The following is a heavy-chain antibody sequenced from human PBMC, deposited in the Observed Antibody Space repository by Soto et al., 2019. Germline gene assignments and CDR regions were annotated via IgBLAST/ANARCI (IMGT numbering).Heavy chain of an antibody. Sequence: QVQLVQSGAEVKKPGSSVKVSCKASGGTFSRYTINWVRQAPGHGLEWMGRIIPIAAIANYTQKFQGRVTITEDKSSTTAYMELSSVRSDDTAVYYCARGSTIVRGAPSWFDPWGQGTLVTVSS. CDR3: ARGSTIVRGAPSWFDP. D-gene: IGHD3-10*01. V-gene: IGHV1-69*02. CDR1: GGTFSRYT. CDR2: IIPIAAIA. J-gene: IGHJ5*02.